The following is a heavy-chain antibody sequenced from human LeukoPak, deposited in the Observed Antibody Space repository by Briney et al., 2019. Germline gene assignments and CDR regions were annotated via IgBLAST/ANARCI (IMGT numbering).Heavy chain of an antibody. CDR2: ISGSGGST. CDR1: GFTFSSYA. V-gene: IGHV3-23*01. CDR3: AKDEALVVPAAMSY. D-gene: IGHD2-2*01. J-gene: IGHJ4*02. Sequence: GGSLRLSCAAPGFTFSSYAMSWVRQAPGKGLEWVSAISGSGGSTYYADSVKGRFTISRDNSKNTLYLQMNSLRAEDTAVYYCAKDEALVVPAAMSYWGQGTLVTVSS.